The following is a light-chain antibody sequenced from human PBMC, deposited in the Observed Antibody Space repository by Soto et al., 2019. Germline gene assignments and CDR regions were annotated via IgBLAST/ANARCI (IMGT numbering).Light chain of an antibody. CDR2: GVS. Sequence: EIVMTQSPATLSVSPGERATLSCRASQSVSSDLAWYQQKPGQAPRLLMYGVSTRPTGIPARFSGSWSGTEVTLTISSLHSEEVAGYYCQQYNNWPRTFGQGPRWIS. CDR1: QSVSSD. J-gene: IGKJ1*01. V-gene: IGKV3-15*01. CDR3: QQYNNWPRT.